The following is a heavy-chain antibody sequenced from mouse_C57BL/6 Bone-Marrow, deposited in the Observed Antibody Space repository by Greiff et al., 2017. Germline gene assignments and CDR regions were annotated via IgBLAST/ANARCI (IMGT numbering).Heavy chain of an antibody. V-gene: IGHV1-7*01. D-gene: IGHD1-1*01. CDR2: INPSSGYT. CDR1: GYTFTSYW. CDR3: AIYYDGSSYGAMDY. J-gene: IGHJ4*01. Sequence: QVQLKESGAELAKPGASVKLSCKASGYTFTSYWMHWVKQRPGQGLEWIGYINPSSGYTKYNQKFKDKATLTADKSSSTAYMQLISLTYEDTAVYYCAIYYDGSSYGAMDYWGQGTSVTVSS.